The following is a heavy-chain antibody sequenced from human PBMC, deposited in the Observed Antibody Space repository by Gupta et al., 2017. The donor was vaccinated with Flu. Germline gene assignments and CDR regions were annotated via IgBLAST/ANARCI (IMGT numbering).Heavy chain of an antibody. Sequence: QVQLVESGGGVVQPGRSLRLSCAASGFTFSSYGMHWVRQAPGKGLEWVAVISYDGSNKYYADSVKGRFTISRDNSKNTLYLQMNSLRAEDTAVYYCAKLLTYYYDSSGYYEIDYWGQGTLVTVSS. V-gene: IGHV3-30*18. CDR1: GFTFSSYG. CDR2: ISYDGSNK. D-gene: IGHD3-22*01. J-gene: IGHJ4*02. CDR3: AKLLTYYYDSSGYYEIDY.